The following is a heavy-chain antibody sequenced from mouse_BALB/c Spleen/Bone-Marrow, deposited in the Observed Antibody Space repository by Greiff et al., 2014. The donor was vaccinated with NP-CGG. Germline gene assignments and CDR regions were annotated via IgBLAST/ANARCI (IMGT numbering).Heavy chain of an antibody. CDR3: ARDENYYGNYGTMDY. V-gene: IGHV2-9*02. CDR1: GFSLTSYG. CDR2: IWAGGST. J-gene: IGHJ4*01. D-gene: IGHD2-1*01. Sequence: VMLVESGPGLVAPSQSLSITCTVSGFSLTSYGVHWVRQPPGKGPEWLGVIWAGGSTNYNSALMSRLSISKDSSKSQVFLIMNSLQTDDTAMYYCARDENYYGNYGTMDYWGQGTSVTVSS.